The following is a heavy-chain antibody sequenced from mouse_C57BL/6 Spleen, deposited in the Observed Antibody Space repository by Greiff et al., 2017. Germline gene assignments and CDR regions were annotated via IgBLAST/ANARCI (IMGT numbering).Heavy chain of an antibody. CDR2: ISDGGSYT. CDR3: ARDGQLRLPGWFAY. D-gene: IGHD3-2*02. CDR1: GFTFSSYA. J-gene: IGHJ3*01. V-gene: IGHV5-4*01. Sequence: EVMLVESGGGLVKPGGSLKLSCAASGFTFSSYAMSWVRQTPEKRLEWVATISDGGSYTYYPDNVKGRCTISRDSAKNNLYLQMGHLKSEDTAMYYCARDGQLRLPGWFAYWGQGTLVTVSA.